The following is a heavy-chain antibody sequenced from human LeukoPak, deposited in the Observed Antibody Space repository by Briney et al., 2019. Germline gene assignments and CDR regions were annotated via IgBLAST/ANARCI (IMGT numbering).Heavy chain of an antibody. Sequence: GGSLRLSCAASGFTFKKYWMNWVRQVPGKGLECLANIKEDGSEAYYADSVKGRFTISRDNPKNLLFLQINSLRVEDTAVYYCARETPRRGETRDGYRWGQGTLVTVSS. CDR2: IKEDGSEA. J-gene: IGHJ4*02. CDR3: ARETPRRGETRDGYR. V-gene: IGHV3-7*01. CDR1: GFTFKKYW. D-gene: IGHD5-24*01.